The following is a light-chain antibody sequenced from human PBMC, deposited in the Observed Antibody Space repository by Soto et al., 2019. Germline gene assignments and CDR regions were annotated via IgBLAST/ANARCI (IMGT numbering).Light chain of an antibody. Sequence: EIVLTQSPGTLSLSPGERATLSCRASQSVSTNYLAWYQRKPGQAPRLLIYGASNRATGIPARFSGSGSGTDFTFTVTRLEPEDFAVYYCQQYGSSPPTFGQGTKVEIK. CDR3: QQYGSSPPT. V-gene: IGKV3-20*01. J-gene: IGKJ1*01. CDR1: QSVSTNY. CDR2: GAS.